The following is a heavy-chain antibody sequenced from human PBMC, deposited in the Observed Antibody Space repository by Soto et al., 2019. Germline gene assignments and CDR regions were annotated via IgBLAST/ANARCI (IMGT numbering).Heavy chain of an antibody. V-gene: IGHV4-31*03. CDR2: IYDSGST. CDR3: ARDAIFGPAFNY. J-gene: IGHJ4*02. D-gene: IGHD3-3*01. Sequence: PSETLSLTCTVSGGSISSGGYYWSWIRQHPGKGLEWIGYIYDSGSTNYNPSLKSRVTISVDTSKNQFSLKLSSVTAADTAVYYCARDAIFGPAFNYWGRGTLVTVSS. CDR1: GGSISSGGYY.